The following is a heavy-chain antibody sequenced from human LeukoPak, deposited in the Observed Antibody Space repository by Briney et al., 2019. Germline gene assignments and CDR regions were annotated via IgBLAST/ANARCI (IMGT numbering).Heavy chain of an antibody. CDR1: GGSIGSYY. CDR3: ASDGVSAAAGSFDL. J-gene: IGHJ2*01. D-gene: IGHD6-13*01. Sequence: SETLSLTCTVSGGSIGSYYWNWIRQPPGKGLEWIGYIYYSGSTNYNPSLKSRVTISVDTSKNQFSLKLSSVTAADTAVYYCASDGVSAAAGSFDLWGRGTLVTVSS. V-gene: IGHV4-59*01. CDR2: IYYSGST.